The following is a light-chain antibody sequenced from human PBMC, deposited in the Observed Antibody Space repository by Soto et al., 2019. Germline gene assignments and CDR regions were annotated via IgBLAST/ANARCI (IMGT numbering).Light chain of an antibody. V-gene: IGLV2-14*01. CDR1: SSDVGGYNY. CDR2: EVT. J-gene: IGLJ2*01. CDR3: SSYTSSRTVL. Sequence: QSALTQPASVSGSLGQSITISCTGTSSDVGGYNYVSWYQQHPAKDPKVVIFEVTQRPSGVSSRFSGSKSGNTASLTVSGLQAEDEGDYYCSSYTSSRTVLFGGGTKLTVL.